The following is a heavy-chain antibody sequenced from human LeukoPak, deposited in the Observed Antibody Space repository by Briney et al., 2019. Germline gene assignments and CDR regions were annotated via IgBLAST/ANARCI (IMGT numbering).Heavy chain of an antibody. J-gene: IGHJ4*02. V-gene: IGHV4-59*01. D-gene: IGHD4-17*01. Sequence: PSETLSLTCTVSGGSISSYYWSWIRQPPGKGLEWIGYIYYSGSTNYNTNYNPSLKSRVTISVDTSKNQFSLKLTSVTAADTAVYYCARVFGDYVGNFDYWGQGTLDTVSS. CDR1: GGSISSYY. CDR2: IYYSGSTNYNT. CDR3: ARVFGDYVGNFDY.